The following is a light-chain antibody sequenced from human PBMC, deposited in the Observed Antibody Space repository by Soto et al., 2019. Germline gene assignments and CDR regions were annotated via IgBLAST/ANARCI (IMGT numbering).Light chain of an antibody. V-gene: IGKV1-39*01. CDR2: AAS. J-gene: IGKJ2*01. CDR1: QTISSY. CDR3: QQSYSTPYT. Sequence: DIQMTQSPSSLSASVGNRVTLTCRASQTISSYLNWYQQKPGKAPKLLIYAASSLQSGVPSRFSGSGSGTDFTLTISSLQPYDFATYYCQQSYSTPYTFGQGTKLEIK.